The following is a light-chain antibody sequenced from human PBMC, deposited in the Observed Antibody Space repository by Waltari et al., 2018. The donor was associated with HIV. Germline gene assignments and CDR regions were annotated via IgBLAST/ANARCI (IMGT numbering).Light chain of an antibody. CDR3: CAYAGPTGLSEV. Sequence: QSALTQPASVSGSPGQSITISCTGTSRAIGAYHYVSWYQQHPGKAPKLIIYDVGTRPSGVSDRFSGSKSGNTASLTISGLQSEDEADYHCCAYAGPTGLSEVFGGGTKLTVL. CDR2: DVG. CDR1: SRAIGAYHY. J-gene: IGLJ2*01. V-gene: IGLV2-23*02.